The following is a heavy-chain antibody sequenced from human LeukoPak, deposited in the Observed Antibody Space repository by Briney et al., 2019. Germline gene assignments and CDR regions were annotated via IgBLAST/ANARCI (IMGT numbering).Heavy chain of an antibody. D-gene: IGHD1-26*01. CDR3: ARGWELPDY. CDR2: INPNSGGT. V-gene: IGHV1-2*02. CDR1: GYTFTSYD. J-gene: IGHJ4*02. Sequence: ASVKVSCKASGYTFTSYDINWVRQATGQGLEWMGWINPNSGGTNYAQNFQGRVTMTSDMSISTAYMELSRLRSDDTAVYYCARGWELPDYWGQGTLVTVSS.